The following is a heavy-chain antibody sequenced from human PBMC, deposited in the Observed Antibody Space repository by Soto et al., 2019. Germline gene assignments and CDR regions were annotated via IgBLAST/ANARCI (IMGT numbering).Heavy chain of an antibody. CDR3: ARNWVDYYDSSGYYYWFDP. D-gene: IGHD3-22*01. Sequence: KVSCKSSGYTFTSYGISWVRQAPGQGLEWMGWISAYNGNTNYAQKLQGRVTMTTDTSTSTAYMELRSLRSDDTAVYYCARNWVDYYDSSGYYYWFDPWGQGTLVTVSS. V-gene: IGHV1-18*04. CDR2: ISAYNGNT. J-gene: IGHJ5*02. CDR1: GYTFTSYG.